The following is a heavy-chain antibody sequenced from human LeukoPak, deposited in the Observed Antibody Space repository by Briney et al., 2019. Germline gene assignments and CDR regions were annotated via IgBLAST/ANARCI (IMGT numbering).Heavy chain of an antibody. J-gene: IGHJ4*02. D-gene: IGHD6-13*01. Sequence: PGGSLRLSCAASGFSFSTDWVGWVRQAPGKGLEWVANIKHDGSERHYVDSVKGRFTISRDNAKNSLYLQMNSLRVEDTALYYCVRSQYSSSSWGQGTRVAVSS. CDR3: VRSQYSSSS. CDR2: IKHDGSER. V-gene: IGHV3-7*01. CDR1: GFSFSTDW.